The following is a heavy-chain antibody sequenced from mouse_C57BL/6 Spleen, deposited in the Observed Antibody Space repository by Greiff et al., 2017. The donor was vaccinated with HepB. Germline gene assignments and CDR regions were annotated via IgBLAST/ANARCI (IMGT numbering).Heavy chain of an antibody. CDR1: GYSITSGYY. J-gene: IGHJ4*01. Sequence: EVQLQESGPGLVKPSQSLSLTCSVTGYSITSGYYWNWIRQFPGNKLEWMGYISYDGSNNYNPSLKNRISITRDTSKNQFFLKLNSVTTEDTATYYCARGSTGYYAMDYWGQGTSVTVSS. D-gene: IGHD4-1*01. V-gene: IGHV3-6*01. CDR3: ARGSTGYYAMDY. CDR2: ISYDGSN.